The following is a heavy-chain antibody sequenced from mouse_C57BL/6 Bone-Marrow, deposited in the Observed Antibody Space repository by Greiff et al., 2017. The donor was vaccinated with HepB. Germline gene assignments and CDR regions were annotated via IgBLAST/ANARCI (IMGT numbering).Heavy chain of an antibody. Sequence: QVQLKQPGAELVRPGSSVKLSCKASGYTFTSYWMDWVKQRPGQGLEWIGNIYPSDSETHYTQKFKDKATLTVDKSSSTAYMQLSSLTSEDSAVYYCARSDGSSHFDYWGQGTTLTVSS. V-gene: IGHV1-61*01. CDR2: IYPSDSET. CDR1: GYTFTSYW. J-gene: IGHJ2*01. CDR3: ARSDGSSHFDY. D-gene: IGHD1-1*01.